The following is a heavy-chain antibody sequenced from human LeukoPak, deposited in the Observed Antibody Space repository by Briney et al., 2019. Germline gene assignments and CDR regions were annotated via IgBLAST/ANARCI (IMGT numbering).Heavy chain of an antibody. Sequence: ESPKIFCRGSGYSFTSYWISWVRQMPGKGLEWMGRIDPSDSYTNYSPSFQGHVAISADKSISTAYLQWSSLKASDTAMYYCASNSDILTGPGDDYWGQGTLVTVSS. J-gene: IGHJ4*02. CDR3: ASNSDILTGPGDDY. V-gene: IGHV5-10-1*01. CDR1: GYSFTSYW. CDR2: IDPSDSYT. D-gene: IGHD3-9*01.